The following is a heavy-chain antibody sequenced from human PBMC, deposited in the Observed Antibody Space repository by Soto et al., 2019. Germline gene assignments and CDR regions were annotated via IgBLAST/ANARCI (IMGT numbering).Heavy chain of an antibody. Sequence: QVQLVQSGAEVKKPGSSVKVSCKASGDTFSSYAISWVRQAPGQGLEWMGGIIPIFGTANYAQKFQGRVTITADESTSTAYMELSSLRSEDTAVYYCARGRVSGWRYYFDYWGQGTLVTVSS. D-gene: IGHD6-19*01. CDR1: GDTFSSYA. J-gene: IGHJ4*02. CDR2: IIPIFGTA. CDR3: ARGRVSGWRYYFDY. V-gene: IGHV1-69*12.